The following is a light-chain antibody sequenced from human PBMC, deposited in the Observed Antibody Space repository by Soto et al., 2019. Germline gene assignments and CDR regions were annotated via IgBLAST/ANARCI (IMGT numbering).Light chain of an antibody. CDR1: QSVSNN. V-gene: IGKV3-15*01. J-gene: IGKJ1*01. CDR2: GAS. CDR3: QQYDTWPQ. Sequence: EIVMTQSPATLSVSPGERATLSCRASQSVSNNLAWYQQKPGQAPRLLIFGASTRATGIPARFSGSGSGTEFTLTISSLQSEDFAVYDCQQYDTWPQFGQGTKVEIK.